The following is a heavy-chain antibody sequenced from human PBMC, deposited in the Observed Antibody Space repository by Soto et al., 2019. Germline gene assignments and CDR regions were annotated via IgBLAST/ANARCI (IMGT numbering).Heavy chain of an antibody. J-gene: IGHJ4*02. Sequence: GGSLRLSCAASGFTFSSYSMNWVRQAPGKGLEWVSSISSSSSYIYYADSVKGRFTISRDNAKNSLYLQMNSLRAEDTAVYYCASSLEPVVVIHYWGQGTLVTVSS. CDR1: GFTFSSYS. CDR3: ASSLEPVVVIHY. V-gene: IGHV3-21*01. CDR2: ISSSSSYI. D-gene: IGHD3-22*01.